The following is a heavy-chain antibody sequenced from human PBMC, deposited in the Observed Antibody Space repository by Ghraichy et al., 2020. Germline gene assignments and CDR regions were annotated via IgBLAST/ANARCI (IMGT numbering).Heavy chain of an antibody. CDR1: GFTFSDHY. V-gene: IGHV3-72*01. CDR3: ATRIAVARGEDY. Sequence: GESLNISCAASGFTFSDHYVDWVRQAPGKGLEWVGRSRNKRNGYTKEYAASVEGRFTISRDDSKSSVYLQMNSLKTEDTAVYYWATRIAVARGEDYWGQGTLVNVS. D-gene: IGHD6-19*01. J-gene: IGHJ4*02. CDR2: SRNKRNGYTK.